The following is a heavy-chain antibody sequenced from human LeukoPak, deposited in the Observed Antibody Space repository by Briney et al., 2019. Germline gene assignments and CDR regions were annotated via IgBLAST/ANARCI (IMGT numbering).Heavy chain of an antibody. V-gene: IGHV4-4*07. CDR3: ARDGHPVRAVIDYYYYYYMDV. D-gene: IGHD3-10*01. Sequence: SETLSLTCTVSGGSISSYYWSWIRQPAGKGLEWIGRIYTSGSTNYNPSLKSRVTMSVDTSKNQFSLKLSSVTAADTAVYYCARDGHPVRAVIDYYYYYYMDVWGKGTTVTISS. CDR2: IYTSGST. CDR1: GGSISSYY. J-gene: IGHJ6*03.